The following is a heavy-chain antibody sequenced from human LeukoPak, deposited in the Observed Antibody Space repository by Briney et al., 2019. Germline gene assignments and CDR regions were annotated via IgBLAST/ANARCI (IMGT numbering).Heavy chain of an antibody. CDR2: IYTSGST. D-gene: IGHD5-24*01. Sequence: SETLSLTCTVCGGFISSYYGSWIRQPAGEGLEWVGRIYTSGSTNYNPSLKSRVTMSVDTSKNQFSLKLSSVTAADTAVYYCARVQRKDGYSFDYWGQGTLVTVSS. CDR1: GGFISSYY. J-gene: IGHJ4*02. CDR3: ARVQRKDGYSFDY. V-gene: IGHV4-4*07.